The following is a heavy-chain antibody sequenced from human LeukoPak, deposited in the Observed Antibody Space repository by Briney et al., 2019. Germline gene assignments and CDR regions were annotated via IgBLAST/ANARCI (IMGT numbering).Heavy chain of an antibody. J-gene: IGHJ4*02. V-gene: IGHV4-34*01. D-gene: IGHD6-19*01. CDR1: GVSFSGYY. CDR3: ARDRIAVAGLDY. Sequence: KSSETLSLTCAVYGVSFSGYYWSWIRQPPGKGLEWIGEINHSGSTNYNPSLKSRVTISVDTSKNQFSLKLSSVTAADTAVYYCARDRIAVAGLDYWGQGTLVTVSS. CDR2: INHSGST.